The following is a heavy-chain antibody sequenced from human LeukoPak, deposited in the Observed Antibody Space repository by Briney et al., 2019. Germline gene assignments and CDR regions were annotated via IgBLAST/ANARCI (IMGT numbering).Heavy chain of an antibody. CDR2: IKQDGSEK. V-gene: IGHV3-7*01. D-gene: IGHD3-9*01. CDR1: GFTFSNYW. CDR3: ARVPLRLRYFDWLLAHYFDD. J-gene: IGHJ4*02. Sequence: PGGSLRLSCAASGFTFSNYWMSWVRQAPGKGLEWVATIKQDGSEKYYGDSVKGRFTISRDNAKNSLYLQMDSLRVEDTAVYYCARVPLRLRYFDWLLAHYFDDWGQGTLVTVSS.